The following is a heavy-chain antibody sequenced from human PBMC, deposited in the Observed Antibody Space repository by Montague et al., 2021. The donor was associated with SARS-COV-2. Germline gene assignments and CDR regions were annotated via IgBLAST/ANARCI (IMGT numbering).Heavy chain of an antibody. J-gene: IGHJ4*02. Sequence: SETLSLTCSVTGYSISSGYYWGWIRQSPGRGLEWIGTVHHSEGTYYNPSLQSRVTISVDPSKHQFSLKLISVTAADTAVYYCARVDVLTMVRGIIRGCCYCDYWGQGTRVTVSS. V-gene: IGHV4-38-2*02. CDR3: ARVDVLTMVRGIIRGCCYCDY. CDR2: VHHSEGT. CDR1: GYSISSGYY. D-gene: IGHD3-10*01.